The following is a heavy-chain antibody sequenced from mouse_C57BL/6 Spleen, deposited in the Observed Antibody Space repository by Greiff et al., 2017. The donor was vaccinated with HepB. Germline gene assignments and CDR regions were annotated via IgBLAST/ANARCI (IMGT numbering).Heavy chain of an antibody. CDR3: VRESYYGRVFDY. Sequence: DVQLQESGGGLVQPKGSLKLSCAASGFTFNTYAMHWVRQAPGKGLEWVARIRSKSSNYATYYVDSVKDRFTISRDDSQSMLYLQMNNLKTEDTAMYYCVRESYYGRVFDYWGQGTTLTVSS. CDR2: IRSKSSNYAT. V-gene: IGHV10-3*01. J-gene: IGHJ2*01. D-gene: IGHD1-1*01. CDR1: GFTFNTYA.